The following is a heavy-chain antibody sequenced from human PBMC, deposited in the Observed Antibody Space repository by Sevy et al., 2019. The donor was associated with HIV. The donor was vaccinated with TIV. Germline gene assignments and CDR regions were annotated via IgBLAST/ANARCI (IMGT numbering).Heavy chain of an antibody. J-gene: IGHJ4*02. CDR1: GGSVSSGSYY. D-gene: IGHD6-13*01. V-gene: IGHV4-61*01. CDR2: IYYSGTT. Sequence: SETLSLTCTVSGGSVSSGSYYWNWIRQPPGKGLEWIGYIYYSGTTYYNPSLKSRVTISVDTSKNQFSLKLKSVTAAETAFYYCARGVTVAGTSSSYFAYWGQGTLVTVSS. CDR3: ARGVTVAGTSSSYFAY.